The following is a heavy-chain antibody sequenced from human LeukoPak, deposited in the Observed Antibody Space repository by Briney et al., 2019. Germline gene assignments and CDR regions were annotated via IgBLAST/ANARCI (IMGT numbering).Heavy chain of an antibody. CDR3: AKDTGDFDL. Sequence: PGGSLSLSCPASDFTFSDYYMSWIRKAPGKGLEWVAFIRYDGSNKYYADSVKGRFTISRDNSKNTLYLQMNSLRAEDTAVYYCAKDTGDFDLWGQGTMVTVSS. V-gene: IGHV3-30*02. CDR1: DFTFSDYY. D-gene: IGHD3-10*01. J-gene: IGHJ3*01. CDR2: IRYDGSNK.